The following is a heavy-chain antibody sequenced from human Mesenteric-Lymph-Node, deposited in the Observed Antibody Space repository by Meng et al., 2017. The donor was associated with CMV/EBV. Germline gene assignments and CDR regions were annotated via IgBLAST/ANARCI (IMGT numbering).Heavy chain of an antibody. D-gene: IGHD3-9*01. CDR1: GGSFSGYY. V-gene: IGHV4-34*01. CDR2: INHSGST. CDR3: ARGSSYDILTGYFDY. J-gene: IGHJ4*02. Sequence: VQLHPWGAGLLKPSVTLSVTCAVYGGSFSGYYWNWIRQSPEKGLEWIGEINHSGSTTYNPSFTSRIIISVDTSTNQISLNMSSVTAADTAVYYCARGSSYDILTGYFDYWGQGALVTVSS.